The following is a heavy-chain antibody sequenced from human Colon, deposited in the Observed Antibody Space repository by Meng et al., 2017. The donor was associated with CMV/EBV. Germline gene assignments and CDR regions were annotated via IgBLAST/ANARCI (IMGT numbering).Heavy chain of an antibody. Sequence: QFLLMQSGGEMREPGASATVSCKASGYTFTGYLIHWVRQAPGQGLEWMGWINPYSGDTIYAQKFEVGVTMTRDASITTAYLELSSLKSDDTAVYYCGTFGGDFDYWGQGTLVTVSS. CDR3: GTFGGDFDY. J-gene: IGHJ4*02. CDR1: GYTFTGYL. V-gene: IGHV1-2*02. CDR2: INPYSGDT. D-gene: IGHD3-3*01.